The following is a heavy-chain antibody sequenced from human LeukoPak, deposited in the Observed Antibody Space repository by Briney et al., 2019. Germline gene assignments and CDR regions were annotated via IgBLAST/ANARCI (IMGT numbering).Heavy chain of an antibody. Sequence: ASVNVSCKASGGSFGHHSITWVRQAPGQGLEWLGGITPMFGIPNYAQAFQGRVTVTVGESTDTAYMELRSLRSDDTAVYYCAREGDLPFDYWGQGTLDTVSS. CDR2: ITPMFGIP. J-gene: IGHJ4*02. D-gene: IGHD2-21*02. CDR3: AREGDLPFDY. CDR1: GGSFGHHS. V-gene: IGHV1-69*13.